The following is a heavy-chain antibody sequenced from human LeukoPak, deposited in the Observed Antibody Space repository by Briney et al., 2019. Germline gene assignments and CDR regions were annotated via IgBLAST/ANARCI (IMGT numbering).Heavy chain of an antibody. CDR2: LYYSGST. CDR1: GGSISSYH. J-gene: IGHJ4*02. Sequence: SETLSLTCPVSGGSISSYHWSWIRQPPGKGLEWIGYLYYSGSTNYNPSLKSRVTISLDTSKNQFSLTVSSVTAADTAVYYCAGHSIDYLSYFDYWGQGTLVPVSS. D-gene: IGHD3-16*01. CDR3: AGHSIDYLSYFDY. V-gene: IGHV4-59*08.